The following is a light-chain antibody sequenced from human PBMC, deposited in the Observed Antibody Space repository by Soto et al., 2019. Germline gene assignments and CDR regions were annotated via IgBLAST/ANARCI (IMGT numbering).Light chain of an antibody. CDR1: QDITNY. CDR3: QQFANLPLT. V-gene: IGKV1-33*01. Sequence: DLQMTQSPSSLSASVGDRVTITCQASQDITNYLNWYQQKPGKAPKILIYDASVLEAGVPSRFSVSGSGTHFTLTISSLQAEDVATYYCQQFANLPLTFGGGTNLEIK. J-gene: IGKJ4*01. CDR2: DAS.